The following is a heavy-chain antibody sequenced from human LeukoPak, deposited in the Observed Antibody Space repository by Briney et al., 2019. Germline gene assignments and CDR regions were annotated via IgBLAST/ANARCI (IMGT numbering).Heavy chain of an antibody. D-gene: IGHD3-22*01. CDR1: GFTFSAYS. CDR3: ARDRDYYDSSGGMNAFDI. Sequence: PGGSLRLSCAASGFTFSAYSMNWVRQAPGKGLEWVSSISSSSSYIYYADSVKGRFTISRDNAKNSLYLQMNSLRAEDTAVFYCARDRDYYDSSGGMNAFDIWGQGTMVIVSS. V-gene: IGHV3-21*01. CDR2: ISSSSSYI. J-gene: IGHJ3*02.